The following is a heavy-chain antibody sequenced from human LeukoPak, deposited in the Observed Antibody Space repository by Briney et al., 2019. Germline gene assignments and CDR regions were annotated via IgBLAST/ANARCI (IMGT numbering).Heavy chain of an antibody. CDR3: AKAPYVDYDY. V-gene: IGHV3-23*01. Sequence: PGGSLRLSCAASGFTFSSYAVSWVRQAPGEGLEWVSAISGSGGSTYYADSVKGRFTISRDNSKNTLYLQMNSLRAEDTAVYYCAKAPYVDYDYWGQGTLVTVSS. J-gene: IGHJ4*02. D-gene: IGHD5-12*01. CDR1: GFTFSSYA. CDR2: ISGSGGST.